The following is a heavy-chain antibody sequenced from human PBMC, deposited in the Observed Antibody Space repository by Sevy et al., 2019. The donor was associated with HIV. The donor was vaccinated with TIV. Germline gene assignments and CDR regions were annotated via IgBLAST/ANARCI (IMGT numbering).Heavy chain of an antibody. CDR2: VRYDGSNK. D-gene: IGHD5-18*01. CDR3: AKDRIQLWLYFDY. Sequence: GGSLRLSCAASGFTFSSYGMHWVRQAPDKGLEWVAFVRYDGSNKYYADSVKGRFTISRDNSKNTLYLQMNSLRAEDTAVYYCAKDRIQLWLYFDYWGQGTLVTVSS. J-gene: IGHJ4*02. V-gene: IGHV3-30*02. CDR1: GFTFSSYG.